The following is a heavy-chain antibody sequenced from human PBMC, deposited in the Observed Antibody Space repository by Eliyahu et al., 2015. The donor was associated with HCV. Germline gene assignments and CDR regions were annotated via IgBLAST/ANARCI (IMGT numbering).Heavy chain of an antibody. CDR2: AYSGGGKT. CDR1: GFSVSSNY. Sequence: EVQLVESGGGLIQAGGSLRLSCAASGFSVSSNYMXWVRRAPGKGLEWVXLAYSGGGKTLYADSVKGRFTISRDTAKNTLFLQMHSLRVDDTAVYYCARLTGPDDRHWPYFKYWGQGTLVTVSS. CDR3: ARLTGPDDRHWPYFKY. V-gene: IGHV3-53*01. D-gene: IGHD3-22*01. J-gene: IGHJ4*02.